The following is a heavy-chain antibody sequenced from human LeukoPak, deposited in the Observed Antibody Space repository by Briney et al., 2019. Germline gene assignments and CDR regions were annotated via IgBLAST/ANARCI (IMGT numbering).Heavy chain of an antibody. CDR3: ARAPDDYDFWSGPFDY. CDR1: GYTFTNYG. CDR2: ISAYSGNT. Sequence: APVTVSCKASGYTFTNYGISWVRQAPGQGLEWMGWISAYSGNTNYAQNLQGRVTMTTDTSTSTAYMELRSLRSDDTAVYYCARAPDDYDFWSGPFDYWGRGTLVTVSS. V-gene: IGHV1-18*01. J-gene: IGHJ4*02. D-gene: IGHD3-3*01.